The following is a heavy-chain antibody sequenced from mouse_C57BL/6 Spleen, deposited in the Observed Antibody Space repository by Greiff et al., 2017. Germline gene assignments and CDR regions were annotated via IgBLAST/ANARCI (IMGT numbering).Heavy chain of an antibody. CDR1: GYTFTEYT. CDR3: ARHEEVLRYFDY. J-gene: IGHJ2*01. CDR2: FYPGSGSI. Sequence: QVHVKQSGAELVKPGASVKLSCKASGYTFTEYTIHWVKQRSGQGLEWIGWFYPGSGSIKYNEKFKDKATLTADKSSSTVYMELSRLTSEDSAVYFCARHEEVLRYFDYWGQGTTLTVSS. D-gene: IGHD1-1*01. V-gene: IGHV1-62-2*01.